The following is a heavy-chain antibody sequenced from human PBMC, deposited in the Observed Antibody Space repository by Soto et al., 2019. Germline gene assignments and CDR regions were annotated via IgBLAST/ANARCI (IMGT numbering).Heavy chain of an antibody. J-gene: IGHJ4*02. V-gene: IGHV4-39*01. D-gene: IGHD2-8*01. CDR1: GDSSGITHSY. CDR3: ARHEGNGNVWPLDY. CDR2: IHYSGST. Sequence: SETLSLTCTVSGDSSGITHSYWAWIRQSPGKGLEWIGNIHYSGSTYYMPSLRSRVTLSVDTSKNQFSLRLTSVTAEDTAVYYCARHEGNGNVWPLDYWGQGILVTVSS.